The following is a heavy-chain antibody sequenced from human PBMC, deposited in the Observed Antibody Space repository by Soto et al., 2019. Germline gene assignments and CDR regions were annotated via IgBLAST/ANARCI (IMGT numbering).Heavy chain of an antibody. CDR1: GFTFSSYA. CDR2: ISYDGSNK. V-gene: IGHV3-30-3*01. J-gene: IGHJ4*02. CDR3: ASTIPNYYDSRGYFHFDY. D-gene: IGHD3-22*01. Sequence: QVQLVESGGGVVQPGRSLRLSCAASGFTFSSYAMHWVRQAPGKGLEWVAVISYDGSNKYYADSVKGRFTISRDNSKNTLYLQMSSLRAEDTAVYYCASTIPNYYDSRGYFHFDYWGQGTLVTVSS.